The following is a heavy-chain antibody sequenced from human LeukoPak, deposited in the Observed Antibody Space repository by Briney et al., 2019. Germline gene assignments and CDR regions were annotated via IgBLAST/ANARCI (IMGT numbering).Heavy chain of an antibody. J-gene: IGHJ4*02. CDR3: ARAGFGGSYYFDY. D-gene: IGHD1-26*01. CDR1: GYTFTGYY. Sequence: ASVKVSCKASGYTFTGYYMHWVRQAPGQGLEWMGWINPNSGGTNYAQKFQGRVTMTRDTSISTAYMELSRLRSDDTAVYYCARAGFGGSYYFDYWGQGTLVTVSS. CDR2: INPNSGGT. V-gene: IGHV1-2*02.